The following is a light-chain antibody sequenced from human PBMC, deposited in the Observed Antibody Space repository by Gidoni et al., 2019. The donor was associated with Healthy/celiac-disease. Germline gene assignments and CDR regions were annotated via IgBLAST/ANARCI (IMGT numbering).Light chain of an antibody. CDR1: QSFSSGY. J-gene: IGKJ2*01. CDR3: QQYGGSPRT. V-gene: IGKV3-20*01. Sequence: EIVLTQSPGTLSLSPGERATLSCRASQSFSSGYLAWYQQKPGQAPRLLIDGASSRATGIPDRFSGSGSGTDFTLTISRLEPEDFAVYYCQQYGGSPRTFGQETRLRIK. CDR2: GAS.